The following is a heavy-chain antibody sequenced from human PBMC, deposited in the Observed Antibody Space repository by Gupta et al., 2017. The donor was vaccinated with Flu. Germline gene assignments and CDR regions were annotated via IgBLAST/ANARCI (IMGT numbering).Heavy chain of an antibody. Sequence: QVQLQESGPGLVKSSGTLSLTCAVSGGSISSSKWWTWVRQPPGKGLEWIGEISHTGSTNYNPSLRSRLTISVDKSKNQFSLRLTSVTAADTAVYYCARVGGSSQLVLSTWFDPWGQGTLVTVSS. CDR3: ARVGGSSQLVLSTWFDP. CDR2: ISHTGST. V-gene: IGHV4-4*02. J-gene: IGHJ5*02. D-gene: IGHD6-6*01. CDR1: GGSISSSKW.